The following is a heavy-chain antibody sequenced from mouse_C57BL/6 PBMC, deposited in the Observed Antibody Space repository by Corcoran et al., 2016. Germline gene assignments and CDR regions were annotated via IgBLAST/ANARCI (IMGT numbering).Heavy chain of an antibody. CDR1: GYTFTPYG. V-gene: IGHV9-3*01. D-gene: IGHD2-2*01. CDR2: INPYSGVP. J-gene: IGHJ4*01. CDR3: ARCYGYDGMDY. Sequence: QIQLVQSGPELKKPGETVQISCKASGYTFTPYGMSWVKQAPGKGLKWMGWINPYSGVPTYADDFKGRFAFSLETSASTAYLQINNLKNEDTATYFCARCYGYDGMDYWGQGTSVTVSS.